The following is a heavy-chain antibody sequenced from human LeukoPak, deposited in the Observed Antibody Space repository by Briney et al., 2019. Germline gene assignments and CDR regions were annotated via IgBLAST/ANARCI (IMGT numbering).Heavy chain of an antibody. CDR1: GGSISSGDYY. CDR2: ISYSGST. D-gene: IGHD2-2*02. V-gene: IGHV4-30-4*08. Sequence: SQTLSLTCTVSGGSISSGDYYWSWIRQPPGKGLEWIGYISYSGSTYYNPSLKSRVTISVDTSKNQFSLKLSSVTAADTAVYYCARRVVPAAIQGPDYWRQGTLVTVSS. CDR3: ARRVVPAAIQGPDY. J-gene: IGHJ4*02.